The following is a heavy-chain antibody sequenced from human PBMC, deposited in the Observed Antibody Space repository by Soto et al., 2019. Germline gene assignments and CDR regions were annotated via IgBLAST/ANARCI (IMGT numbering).Heavy chain of an antibody. Sequence: GGSLRLSCAASGSRFSTYAMGWVRQAPEKGLEWVSVMSNSGDLRYYADSVKGRFTISRDNSENTLFLQMSSLSPADTAVYYCAKDAARTDGWYYFDKWGQGTLVTVSS. CDR3: AKDAARTDGWYYFDK. D-gene: IGHD6-19*01. CDR1: GSRFSTYA. V-gene: IGHV3-23*01. J-gene: IGHJ4*02. CDR2: MSNSGDLR.